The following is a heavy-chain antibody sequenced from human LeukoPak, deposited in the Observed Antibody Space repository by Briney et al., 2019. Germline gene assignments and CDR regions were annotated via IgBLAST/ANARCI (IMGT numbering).Heavy chain of an antibody. CDR3: ARRGGFEEY. V-gene: IGHV4-59*08. CDR1: GGSISGYY. Sequence: SETLSLTCTVSGGSISGYYWSWIRQPPGKGLEWIGYIYYSGSTNYNPSLKSRVTISVDTSKNQFSLKLSSVTAADTAVYYCARRGGFEEYWGQGTLVTVSS. J-gene: IGHJ4*02. CDR2: IYYSGST.